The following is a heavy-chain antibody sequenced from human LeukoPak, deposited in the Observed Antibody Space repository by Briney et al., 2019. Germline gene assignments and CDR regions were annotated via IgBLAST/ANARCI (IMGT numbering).Heavy chain of an antibody. Sequence: EASVKVSCKASGGTFSSYAISWVRQAPGQGLEWMGGIIPIFGTANYAQKFQGRVTITADESTSTAYMELSSLRSEDTAVYYCARKSIAVAGTGFDYWGQGTLVTVSS. D-gene: IGHD6-19*01. V-gene: IGHV1-69*13. J-gene: IGHJ4*02. CDR2: IIPIFGTA. CDR3: ARKSIAVAGTGFDY. CDR1: GGTFSSYA.